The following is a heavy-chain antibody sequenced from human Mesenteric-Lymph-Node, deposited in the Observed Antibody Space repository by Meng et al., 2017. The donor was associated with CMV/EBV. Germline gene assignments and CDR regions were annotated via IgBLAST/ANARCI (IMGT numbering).Heavy chain of an antibody. Sequence: GESLKISCAASGFTFSDHYMDWVRQAPGKGLEWVGRIRNKANSYYTEYAASVKGRFTISRDDSKNTLYLQMNSLKTEDTAVYYCARGDLGATTPLGYWGQGTLVTVSS. CDR2: IRNKANSYYT. V-gene: IGHV3-72*01. CDR3: ARGDLGATTPLGY. CDR1: GFTFSDHY. D-gene: IGHD1-26*01. J-gene: IGHJ4*02.